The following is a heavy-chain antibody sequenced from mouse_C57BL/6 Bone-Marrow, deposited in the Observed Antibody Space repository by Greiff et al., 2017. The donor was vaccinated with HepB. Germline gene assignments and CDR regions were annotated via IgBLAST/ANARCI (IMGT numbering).Heavy chain of an antibody. V-gene: IGHV1-81*01. CDR3: ARSDYDNRFAY. D-gene: IGHD2-4*01. Sequence: QVQLQQSGAELARPGASVKLSCKASGYTFTSYGISWVKQRTGQGLEWIGEIYPRSGNTYYNEKFKGKATLTADKSSSTAYMQLRSLTSEDSAVYFCARSDYDNRFAYWGQGTLVTVSA. J-gene: IGHJ3*01. CDR2: IYPRSGNT. CDR1: GYTFTSYG.